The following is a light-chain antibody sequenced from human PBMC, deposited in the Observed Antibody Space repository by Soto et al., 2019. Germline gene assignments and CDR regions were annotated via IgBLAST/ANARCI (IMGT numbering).Light chain of an antibody. CDR3: QQYDDWLRLT. CDR2: GAS. J-gene: IGKJ4*01. V-gene: IGKV3D-15*01. CDR1: QSVNIY. Sequence: EIVMTKSPATLSVSPGARATLSCRASQSVNIYLAWYQQKPGQAPRLLIFGASSRATGIPARFSGSGSGTEFNLTISSLQSEDFAVYFCQQYDDWLRLTFGGGTKVEIK.